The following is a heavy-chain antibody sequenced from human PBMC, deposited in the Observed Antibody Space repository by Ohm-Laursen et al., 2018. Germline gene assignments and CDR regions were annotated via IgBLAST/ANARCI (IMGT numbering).Heavy chain of an antibody. CDR3: ARPYDSSGPLGDY. CDR1: GFTFSSYE. D-gene: IGHD3-22*01. Sequence: SLRLSCAASGFTFSSYEMNWVRQAPGKGLEWVSDISSSGSTIYYADSVKGRFTISRDNAKNSLYLQMNSLRAEDTAVYYCARPYDSSGPLGDYWGQGTLVTVSS. CDR2: ISSSGSTI. V-gene: IGHV3-48*03. J-gene: IGHJ4*02.